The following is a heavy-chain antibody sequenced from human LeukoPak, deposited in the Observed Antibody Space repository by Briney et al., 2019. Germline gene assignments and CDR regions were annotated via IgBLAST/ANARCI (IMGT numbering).Heavy chain of an antibody. CDR1: GGSISSGDYY. CDR2: IYYSGST. CDR3: ARRYCSSTSCYGDWYFDL. J-gene: IGHJ2*01. Sequence: PSQTLSLTGTVSGGSISSGDYYWSWIRQPPGRGLEWIGYIYYSGSTYYNPSLKSRVTISVDTSKNQFSLKLSSVTAADTAVYYCARRYCSSTSCYGDWYFDLWGRGTLVTVSS. D-gene: IGHD2-2*01. V-gene: IGHV4-30-4*01.